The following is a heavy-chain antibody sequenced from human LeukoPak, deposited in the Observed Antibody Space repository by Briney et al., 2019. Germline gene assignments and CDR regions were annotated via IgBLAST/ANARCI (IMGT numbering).Heavy chain of an antibody. CDR3: ARGRRHCNSTSCYQEDY. CDR1: GDSISSATYY. J-gene: IGHJ4*02. CDR2: MYTSGCT. V-gene: IGHV4-61*09. D-gene: IGHD2/OR15-2a*01. Sequence: SQTQSLTCTVSGDSISSATYYWSWIRQPAGKGLEWIGHMYTSGCTNYNPSLKSRVTISVDTSKNRSSLKLNSVTASDTAVYYCARGRRHCNSTSCYQEDYWGQGTLVTVSA.